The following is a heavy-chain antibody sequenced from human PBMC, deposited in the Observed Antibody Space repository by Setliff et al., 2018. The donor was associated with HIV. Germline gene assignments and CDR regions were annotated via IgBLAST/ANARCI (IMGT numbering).Heavy chain of an antibody. CDR2: IYPGDSDT. CDR1: GYDFGSYF. D-gene: IGHD1-26*01. V-gene: IGHV5-51*01. J-gene: IGHJ2*01. CDR3: TRRLSGRTFWYFDL. Sequence: PGESLKFSCKGSGYDFGSYFIGWVRQMPGKGLEWMGIIYPGDSDTRYSPSFQGQVTISADKSISTAYLQWNSLKVSDTAMYYCTRRLSGRTFWYFDLWGRGTPVTVSS.